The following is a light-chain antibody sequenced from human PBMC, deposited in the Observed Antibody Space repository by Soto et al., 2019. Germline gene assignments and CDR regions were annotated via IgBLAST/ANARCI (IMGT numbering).Light chain of an antibody. CDR1: QSVSSD. CDR2: GAS. J-gene: IGKJ5*01. CDR3: QQRSNWPPIT. Sequence: EIVMTQSPATLSVSPGERATLSCRASQSVSSDLAWYHQKPGQAPRLLIYGASTRATGVPARFSGRGSGTDFTLTISSLEAEDFAVYYCQQRSNWPPITFGQGTRLEIK. V-gene: IGKV3-11*01.